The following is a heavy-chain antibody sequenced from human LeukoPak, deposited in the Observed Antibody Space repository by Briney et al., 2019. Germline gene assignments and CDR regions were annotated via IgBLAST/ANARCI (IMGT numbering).Heavy chain of an antibody. CDR1: GYSFTNYG. V-gene: IGHV1-18*04. Sequence: ASVNVSCMASGYSFTNYGVSWVRQAPGQGLAWLGWISAHNGKTDFSPRFHGRLILTTDTSTSSSYMELSSLRPDDTAVYFCARDSMVVVTIHDAFEIWGQGTRVTVSS. CDR3: ARDSMVVVTIHDAFEI. CDR2: ISAHNGKT. D-gene: IGHD3-22*01. J-gene: IGHJ3*02.